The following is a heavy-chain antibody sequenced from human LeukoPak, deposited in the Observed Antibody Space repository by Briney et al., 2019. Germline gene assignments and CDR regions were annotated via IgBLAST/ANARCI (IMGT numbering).Heavy chain of an antibody. D-gene: IGHD2-15*01. CDR2: IGSSSRYI. CDR3: ARSCSSSAFDI. CDR1: GFSFSRYE. V-gene: IGHV3-21*01. Sequence: PGGAQRLSCVDSGFSFSRYEMIWVGQALPRGLEWVSSIGSSSRYIYYADSVMGRFTISRDHDKIQVYMQMNSLRAEDTAVYYCARSCSSSAFDIWGKGTMVTVSS. J-gene: IGHJ3*02.